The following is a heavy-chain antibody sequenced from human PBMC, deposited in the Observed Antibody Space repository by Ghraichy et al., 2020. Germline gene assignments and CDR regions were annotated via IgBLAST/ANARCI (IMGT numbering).Heavy chain of an antibody. Sequence: SVKVSCKASGGTFSSYAISWVRQAPGQGLEWMGRIIPILGIANYAQKFQGRVTITADKSTSTAYMELSSLRSEDTAVYYCASIAARTTNYYYYYYMDVWGKGTTVTVSS. CDR2: IIPILGIA. CDR3: ASIAARTTNYYYYYYMDV. V-gene: IGHV1-69*04. J-gene: IGHJ6*03. D-gene: IGHD6-6*01. CDR1: GGTFSSYA.